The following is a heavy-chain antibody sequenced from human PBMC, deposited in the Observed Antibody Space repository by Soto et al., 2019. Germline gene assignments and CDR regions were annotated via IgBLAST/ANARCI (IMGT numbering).Heavy chain of an antibody. Sequence: GESLKISCAASGFTFSSYGMHWVRQAPGKGLEWVAVIWYDGSNKYYADSVKGRFTISRDNSKNTLYLQMNSLRAEDTAVYYCARGPGYSSSQPGGLYYYYMDVWGKGTTVTVSS. V-gene: IGHV3-33*01. J-gene: IGHJ6*03. CDR2: IWYDGSNK. CDR1: GFTFSSYG. D-gene: IGHD6-13*01. CDR3: ARGPGYSSSQPGGLYYYYMDV.